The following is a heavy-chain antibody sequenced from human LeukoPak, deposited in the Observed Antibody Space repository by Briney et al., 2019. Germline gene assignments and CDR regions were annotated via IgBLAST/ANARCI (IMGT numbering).Heavy chain of an antibody. CDR1: GFTFTSSA. CDR2: IVVGSGNT. Sequence: ASVKVSCKASGFTFTSSAMQWVRQARGQRLEWIGWIVVGSGNTNYAQKFQERVTITRDMSTSTAYMELSSLRSEDTAVYYCAAMLAGGSPTSGDAFDIWGLGTMVTVSS. V-gene: IGHV1-58*02. CDR3: AAMLAGGSPTSGDAFDI. J-gene: IGHJ3*02. D-gene: IGHD1-26*01.